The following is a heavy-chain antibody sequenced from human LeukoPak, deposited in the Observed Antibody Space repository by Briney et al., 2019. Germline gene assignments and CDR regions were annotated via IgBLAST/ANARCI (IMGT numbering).Heavy chain of an antibody. CDR3: AKEFGIARGDY. CDR2: ISGVGGTT. V-gene: IGHV3-23*01. Sequence: GGSLRLSCAASGFIFSDYAMSWVRQAPGKGLEWVSSISGVGGTTYYAESVKGRFTISRDNSKNTLYLQMNSLRAEDTAVYYCAKEFGIARGDYWGQGTLVTVSS. D-gene: IGHD3-16*01. J-gene: IGHJ4*02. CDR1: GFIFSDYA.